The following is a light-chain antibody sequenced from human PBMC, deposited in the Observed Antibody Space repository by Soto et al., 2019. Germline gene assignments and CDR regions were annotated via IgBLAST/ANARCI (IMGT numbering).Light chain of an antibody. CDR3: SSYTSSSTYV. CDR2: EVT. V-gene: IGLV2-14*01. Sequence: QSALTQPASVSGSPGQSITISCTGTSSDVGGYNYVSWYQQHPGKAPKLMIYEVTNRPSGVSHRFSDSKSGNTASLTISGLQAEDEADYYCSSYTSSSTYVFGTGTKLTVL. CDR1: SSDVGGYNY. J-gene: IGLJ1*01.